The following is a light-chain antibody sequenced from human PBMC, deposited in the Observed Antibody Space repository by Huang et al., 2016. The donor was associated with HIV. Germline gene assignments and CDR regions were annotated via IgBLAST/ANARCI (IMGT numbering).Light chain of an antibody. J-gene: IGKJ2*01. CDR2: AAS. CDR1: QSICRY. Sequence: DIQMTQSPSSLSASVGDRLTVTCRASQSICRYLNWYQQKPGKAPKLLIYAASSLQSGVPSMFSGSGSGTDFTLTISSLQPEDFATYYCQQSYSTPYTFGQGTKLEIK. CDR3: QQSYSTPYT. V-gene: IGKV1-39*01.